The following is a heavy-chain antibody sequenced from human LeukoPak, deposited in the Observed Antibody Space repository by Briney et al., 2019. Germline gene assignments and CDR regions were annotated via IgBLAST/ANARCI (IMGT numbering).Heavy chain of an antibody. CDR2: IIPILGIA. D-gene: IGHD6-13*01. CDR1: GGTFSSYA. Sequence: GASVKVSCKASGGTFSSYAISWVRQAPGQGLEWMGRIIPILGIANYAQKFQGRVTITADKSTSTAYMELSSLRSEDTAVYYCARDQRSSWYFGGFDYWGQRTLVTVSS. CDR3: ARDQRSSWYFGGFDY. J-gene: IGHJ4*02. V-gene: IGHV1-69*04.